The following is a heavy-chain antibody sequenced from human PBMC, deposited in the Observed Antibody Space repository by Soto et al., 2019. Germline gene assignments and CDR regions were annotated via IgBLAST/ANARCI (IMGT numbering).Heavy chain of an antibody. V-gene: IGHV3-72*01. J-gene: IGHJ4*02. CDR3: TRDTYSALDY. Sequence: EVQLVESGGGLVQPGGSLRLSCAASGFTFSDHYMDWVRQAPGKGLEWVGRIRNRGQSHIADYAASVKGRFIMSRDESENSLHLQMTSLKIEDTAVYYCTRDTYSALDYWGQGTLVTVSS. D-gene: IGHD6-13*01. CDR1: GFTFSDHY. CDR2: IRNRGQSHIA.